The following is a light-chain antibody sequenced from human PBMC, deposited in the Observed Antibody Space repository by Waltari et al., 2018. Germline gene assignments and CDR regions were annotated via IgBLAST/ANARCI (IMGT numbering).Light chain of an antibody. Sequence: QSVLTQPPSVSGAPGQRVTVSCTGSTSNTGAGYDVQWYQQFPGRAPKLVIYANTYRPSGVPDRFAAPQSGSSASLAITGLQAEDEADYYCQSYDKILSAWVFGGGTKLTVL. CDR1: TSNTGAGYD. CDR3: QSYDKILSAWV. CDR2: ANT. V-gene: IGLV1-40*01. J-gene: IGLJ3*02.